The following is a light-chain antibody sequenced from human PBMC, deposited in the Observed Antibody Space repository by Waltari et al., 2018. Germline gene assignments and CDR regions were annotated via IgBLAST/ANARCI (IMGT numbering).Light chain of an antibody. J-gene: IGKJ1*01. Sequence: ELVMTQSPAVLSVSPGQRATLSCRASETVTSHLAWYQQKPGQAPRLLIYDVSTRAAGIPARFSGSGSETEFTLTVTSLQSEDCAVYYCQQYYEWQTFGPGTKVEIK. CDR2: DVS. CDR3: QQYYEWQT. CDR1: ETVTSH. V-gene: IGKV3D-15*01.